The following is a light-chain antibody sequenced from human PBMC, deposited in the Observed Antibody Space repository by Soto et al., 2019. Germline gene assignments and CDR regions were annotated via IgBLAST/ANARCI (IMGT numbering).Light chain of an antibody. CDR2: QDT. J-gene: IGLJ2*01. V-gene: IGLV3-1*01. CDR1: KLGDKY. CDR3: QAWDSSTVV. Sequence: SYELTQPPSVSVSPGQTVSITCSGDKLGDKYVCWYQQKPGQSPVLVIYQDTKRPSGIPERLSGSNTGNTATLTISGTQAMDEADYYCQAWDSSTVVFGGGTKLTVL.